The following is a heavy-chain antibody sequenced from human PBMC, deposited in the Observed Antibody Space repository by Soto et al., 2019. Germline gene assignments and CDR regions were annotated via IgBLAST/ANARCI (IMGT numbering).Heavy chain of an antibody. CDR3: ASGATGDYYDSSGYYYNNWFDP. Sequence: SVKVSCKASGGTFSSYAISWLRQAPGQGLEWMGGIIPIFGTANYAQKFQGRVTITADKSTSTAYMELSSLRSEDTAVYYCASGATGDYYDSSGYYYNNWFDPWGQGTLVTVSS. CDR2: IIPIFGTA. CDR1: GGTFSSYA. J-gene: IGHJ5*02. V-gene: IGHV1-69*06. D-gene: IGHD3-22*01.